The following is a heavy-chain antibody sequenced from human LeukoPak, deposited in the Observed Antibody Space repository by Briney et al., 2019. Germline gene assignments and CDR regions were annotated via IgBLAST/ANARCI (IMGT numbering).Heavy chain of an antibody. CDR1: GGSFSGYY. CDR3: ARLKIPSYYYGMDV. V-gene: IGHV4-34*01. D-gene: IGHD2-21*01. CDR2: INHSGST. J-gene: IGHJ6*04. Sequence: SETLSLTCAVYGGSFSGYYRSWIRQPPGKGLEWIGEINHSGSTNYNPSLKSRVTRSVDTSKNQFSLKLSSVTAADTAVYYCARLKIPSYYYGMDVWGKGTTVTVSS.